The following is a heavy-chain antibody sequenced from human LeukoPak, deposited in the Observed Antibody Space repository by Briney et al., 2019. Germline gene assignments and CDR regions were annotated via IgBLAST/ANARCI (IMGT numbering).Heavy chain of an antibody. J-gene: IGHJ4*02. V-gene: IGHV3-23*01. CDR2: ISGNGGDT. CDR1: GFTVSSNY. Sequence: GGSLRLSCAASGFTVSSNYMSWVRQAPGKGLEWVSAISGNGGDTYYTDSVKGRFTISRDNSENTLYLQMNSLGAEDTAVYYCAKPKSSYRLFDYWGQGTLVTVSS. D-gene: IGHD6-19*01. CDR3: AKPKSSYRLFDY.